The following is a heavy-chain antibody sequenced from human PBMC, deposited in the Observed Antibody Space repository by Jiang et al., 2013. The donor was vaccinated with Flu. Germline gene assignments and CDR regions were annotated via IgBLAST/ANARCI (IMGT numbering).Heavy chain of an antibody. CDR1: GFNFSPYD. J-gene: IGHJ5*02. V-gene: IGHV3-30*02. Sequence: GGSLKVSCVASGFNFSPYDMHWVRQAPGKGLEWVALIRSDGNNKHYADSVKGRFTVSRDNSKNTMYLQMSSLRPDDTAVYFCAKQGYYYDSRDSDWFDPWGQGTLVTVSS. D-gene: IGHD3-22*01. CDR3: AKQGYYYDSRDSDWFDP. CDR2: IRSDGNNK.